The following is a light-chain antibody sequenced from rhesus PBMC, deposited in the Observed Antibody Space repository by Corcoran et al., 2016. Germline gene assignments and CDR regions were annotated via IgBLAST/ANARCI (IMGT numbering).Light chain of an antibody. CDR3: QKYNTLPPT. CDR2: SAT. CDR1: QDSSIY. J-gene: IGKJ1*01. V-gene: IGKV1-25*02. Sequence: DIQMTQSPSSVSASVGDRVTITCRASQDSSIYLAWYQQKPGKAPKPLIDSATTLQSGVPSRFTGSGSGAEFTLTISSLQPEDFATDNCQKYNTLPPTFGQGTKVEIK.